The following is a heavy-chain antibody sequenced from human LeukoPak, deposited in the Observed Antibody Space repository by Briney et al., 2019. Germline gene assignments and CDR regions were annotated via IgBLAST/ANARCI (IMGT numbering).Heavy chain of an antibody. CDR2: MYYGGST. D-gene: IGHD6-13*01. Sequence: SETLSLTCTVSGYSISSGYYWGWIRQPPGKGLEWIGSMYYGGSTNYNPSLKSRVTISVDTSENQFSLKVSSVTAADTAVYYCARHRGSSWYESFDYWGQGILVTVSS. CDR1: GYSISSGYY. J-gene: IGHJ4*02. V-gene: IGHV4-38-2*02. CDR3: ARHRGSSWYESFDY.